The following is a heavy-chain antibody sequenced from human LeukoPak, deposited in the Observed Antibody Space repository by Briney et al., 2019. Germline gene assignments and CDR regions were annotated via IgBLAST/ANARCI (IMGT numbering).Heavy chain of an antibody. D-gene: IGHD4-17*01. J-gene: IGHJ6*02. CDR3: VRWVTTSYYGMDV. CDR1: GFTVSSYW. CDR2: IKQDGSEQ. Sequence: GESLKISCAASGFTVSSYWMGWVRQAPGKGLEWVANIKQDGSEQYYVDSVKGRLTISRDNAKNSLYLHMNSLRAEDTAVYYCVRWVTTSYYGMDVWGQGTTVTVSS. V-gene: IGHV3-7*05.